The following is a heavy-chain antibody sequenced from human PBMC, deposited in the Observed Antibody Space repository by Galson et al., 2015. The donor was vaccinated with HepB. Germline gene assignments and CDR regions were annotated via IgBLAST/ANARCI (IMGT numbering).Heavy chain of an antibody. J-gene: IGHJ3*02. CDR3: ARDSANPGAFDI. Sequence: SLRLSCAASGFTFSDYYMSWIRQAPGKGLEWVSYISSSSSYTNYADSVEGRFTISRDNAKNSLYLQMNSLRAEDTAVYYCARDSANPGAFDIWGQGTMVTVSS. CDR1: GFTFSDYY. CDR2: ISSSSSYT. D-gene: IGHD3-10*01. V-gene: IGHV3-11*05.